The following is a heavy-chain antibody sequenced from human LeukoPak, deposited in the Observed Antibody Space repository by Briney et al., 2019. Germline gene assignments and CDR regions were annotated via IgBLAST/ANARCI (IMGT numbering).Heavy chain of an antibody. CDR2: IYHSGST. Sequence: PSETLSLTCAVSGYSISSGYYWGWIRQPPGKGLEWIGSIYHSGSTYYNPSLKSRVTISVDTSKNQFSLKLSSVTAADTAVYYCARGKYYDFWSGYPYYFDYWGQGTLVTVSS. CDR3: ARGKYYDFWSGYPYYFDY. J-gene: IGHJ4*02. V-gene: IGHV4-38-2*01. D-gene: IGHD3-3*01. CDR1: GYSISSGYY.